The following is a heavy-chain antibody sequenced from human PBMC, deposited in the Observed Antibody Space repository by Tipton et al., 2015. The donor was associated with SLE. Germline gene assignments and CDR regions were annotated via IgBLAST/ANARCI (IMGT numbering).Heavy chain of an antibody. J-gene: IGHJ3*01. CDR3: VRELDTFEV. Sequence: TLSLTCTVTDDSISNNYWSWIRQAPGKGLEWIGNLYNGGGTNYNPSLKSRVTISGDTSKNRFSLDLTSVTAADTAVYYCVRELDTFEVWGPGTLVTVSS. V-gene: IGHV4-4*08. CDR2: LYNGGGT. CDR1: DDSISNNY.